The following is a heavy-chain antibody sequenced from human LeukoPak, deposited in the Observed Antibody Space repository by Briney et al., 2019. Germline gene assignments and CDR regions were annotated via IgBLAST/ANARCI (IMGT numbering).Heavy chain of an antibody. V-gene: IGHV3-53*01. CDR1: GFTVSSNY. J-gene: IGHJ3*02. D-gene: IGHD1/OR15-1a*01. CDR2: SGGNT. Sequence: PGGSLRLSCGASGFTVSSNYMSWVRQAPGEGLEWVYSGGNTNYADSVKGRFTISRDNSKNTLYLQMTSLEAEDTAVYYCAMNKAYAFDIWGQGTMVTVSS. CDR3: AMNKAYAFDI.